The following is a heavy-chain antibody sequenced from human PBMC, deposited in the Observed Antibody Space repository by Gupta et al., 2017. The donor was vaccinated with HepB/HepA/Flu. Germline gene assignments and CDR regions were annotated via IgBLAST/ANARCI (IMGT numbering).Heavy chain of an antibody. CDR1: GGSISGYY. CDR3: ARRSWSSGWHFFDY. Sequence: QVLLQESGPGLVKPSETLSLACTVSGGSISGYYWNWIRQSPGRGVEWIGNIYYSGSTNYNPSLKSRVTLSVETSRNQFSLRLTSVTAADTAMYYCARRSWSSGWHFFDYWGQGTLVTVSS. CDR2: IYYSGST. D-gene: IGHD6-19*01. J-gene: IGHJ4*02. V-gene: IGHV4-59*01.